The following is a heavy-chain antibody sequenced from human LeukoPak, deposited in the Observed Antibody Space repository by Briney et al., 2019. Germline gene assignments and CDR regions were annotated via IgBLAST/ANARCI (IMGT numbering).Heavy chain of an antibody. CDR3: AKDASTTNNFYSFDY. V-gene: IGHV3-23*01. Sequence: PGRSLRLSCAASGFTFTNYAMTWVRQAPGKGLEWISGISKSGDITFYADSVKGRFTISRDTSKSAVYLQMNNLRAEDTSIYYCAKDASTTNNFYSFDYWGQGALATVSS. D-gene: IGHD1-1*01. CDR1: GFTFTNYA. CDR2: ISKSGDIT. J-gene: IGHJ4*02.